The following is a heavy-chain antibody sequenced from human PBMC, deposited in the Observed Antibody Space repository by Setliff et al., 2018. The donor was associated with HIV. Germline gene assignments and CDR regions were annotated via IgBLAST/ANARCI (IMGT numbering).Heavy chain of an antibody. Sequence: GESLKISCAASGFTFTNYWMSWVRQAPGKGLEWVANIKQDGSDRYYVDSVEGRFTVSRDNAKNSLYLQMNSLRAEDTAVYYCARAPYVSGSFGWFDPWGQGTLVTVSS. D-gene: IGHD3-10*01. V-gene: IGHV3-7*03. CDR3: ARAPYVSGSFGWFDP. CDR2: IKQDGSDR. J-gene: IGHJ5*02. CDR1: GFTFTNYW.